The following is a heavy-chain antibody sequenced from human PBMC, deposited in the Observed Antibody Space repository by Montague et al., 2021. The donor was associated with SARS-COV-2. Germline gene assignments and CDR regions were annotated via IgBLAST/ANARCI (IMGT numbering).Heavy chain of an antibody. J-gene: IGHJ6*02. Sequence: SETLSLTCSVSGDSISNYSWSWTRQSPGKGLEWIGYIYYSGSTNSNPSLTSRVTISVDTSKNQVSLKLTSVTAADTAVYYCARHLRVTTVTSHMYHYAMDVWGQGTTVTVSS. V-gene: IGHV4-59*08. CDR2: IYYSGST. CDR3: ARHLRVTTVTSHMYHYAMDV. CDR1: GDSISNYS. D-gene: IGHD4-11*01.